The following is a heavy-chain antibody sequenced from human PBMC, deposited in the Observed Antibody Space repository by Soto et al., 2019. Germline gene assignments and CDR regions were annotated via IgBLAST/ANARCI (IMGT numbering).Heavy chain of an antibody. CDR2: IWYDGSNK. V-gene: IGHV3-33*01. Sequence: QVQLVESGGGVVQPGRSLRLSCAASGFTFSSYGMHWVRQAPGKGLEWVAVIWYDGSNKYYADSVKGRFTISRDNSKNTLYLKMNSLRAEDTAAYYCARDVLVDTAMETYYYYGMDVWGQGTTVTVSS. D-gene: IGHD5-18*01. J-gene: IGHJ6*02. CDR1: GFTFSSYG. CDR3: ARDVLVDTAMETYYYYGMDV.